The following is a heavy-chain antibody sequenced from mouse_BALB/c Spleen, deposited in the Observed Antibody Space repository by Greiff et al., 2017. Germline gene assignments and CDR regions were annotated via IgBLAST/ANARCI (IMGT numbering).Heavy chain of an antibody. Sequence: EVKLVESGGGLVKPGGSLKLSCAASGFTFSSYAMSWVRQSPEKRLEWVAEISSGGSYTYYPDTVTGRFTISRDNAKNTLYLEMSSLRSEDTAMYYCARIYYDYEFYAMDYWGQGTSVTVSS. CDR2: ISSGGSYT. V-gene: IGHV5-9-4*01. CDR1: GFTFSSYA. CDR3: ARIYYDYEFYAMDY. D-gene: IGHD2-4*01. J-gene: IGHJ4*01.